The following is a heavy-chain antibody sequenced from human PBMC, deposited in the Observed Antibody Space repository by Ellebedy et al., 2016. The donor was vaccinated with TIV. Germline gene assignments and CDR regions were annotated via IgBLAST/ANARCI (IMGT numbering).Heavy chain of an antibody. V-gene: IGHV1-8*02. CDR3: ARSPVPFSTPPTVTTNYWYFDL. D-gene: IGHD4-17*01. CDR1: GYTFTGYY. J-gene: IGHJ2*01. Sequence: ASVKVSXKASGYTFTGYYMHWVRQAPGQGLEWMGWMNPNSGNTGYAQKFQGRVTMTRNTSISTAYMELSSLRSEDTAVYYCARSPVPFSTPPTVTTNYWYFDLWGRGTLVTVSS. CDR2: MNPNSGNT.